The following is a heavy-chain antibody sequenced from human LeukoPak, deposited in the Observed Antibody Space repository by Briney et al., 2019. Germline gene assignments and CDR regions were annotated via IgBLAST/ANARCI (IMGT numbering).Heavy chain of an antibody. D-gene: IGHD3-10*01. CDR3: ATGPYGSGSYQVGY. V-gene: IGHV1-24*01. Sequence: ASVKVSCKVSRYTLTELSMHWVRQAPRKGLEWMGGFDPEDGETIYAQKFQGRVTMTEDTSTDTAYMELSSLRSEDTAVYYCATGPYGSGSYQVGYWGQGTLVTVSS. CDR2: FDPEDGET. CDR1: RYTLTELS. J-gene: IGHJ4*02.